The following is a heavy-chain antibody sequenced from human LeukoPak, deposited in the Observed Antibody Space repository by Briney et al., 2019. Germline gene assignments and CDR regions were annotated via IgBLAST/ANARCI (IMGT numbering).Heavy chain of an antibody. Sequence: GGSLRLSCAASGFTFSTYWMHWVRQAPGKGVVWVSRIVSDGSGTTYADSVRGRFTISRDNAKNTLYLQMNSLRAEDTAVYYCARGGSPPEALGDAFDIWGQGTMVTVSS. CDR2: IVSDGSGT. D-gene: IGHD1-26*01. CDR1: GFTFSTYW. J-gene: IGHJ3*02. V-gene: IGHV3-74*01. CDR3: ARGGSPPEALGDAFDI.